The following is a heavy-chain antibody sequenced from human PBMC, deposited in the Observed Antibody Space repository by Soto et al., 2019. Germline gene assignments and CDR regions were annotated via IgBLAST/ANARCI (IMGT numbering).Heavy chain of an antibody. CDR2: ISYDGGNK. V-gene: IGHV3-30-3*01. CDR3: ARPDYGSGSYPYY. Sequence: QVQLVESGGGVVQPGRSLRLSCAASGFTFSSYAMHWVRQAPGKGLEWVAVISYDGGNKYYADSVKGRFTISRDNSKSTLYLQINSLGAEDTAVYYCARPDYGSGSYPYYWGQGTLVTVSS. J-gene: IGHJ4*02. D-gene: IGHD3-10*01. CDR1: GFTFSSYA.